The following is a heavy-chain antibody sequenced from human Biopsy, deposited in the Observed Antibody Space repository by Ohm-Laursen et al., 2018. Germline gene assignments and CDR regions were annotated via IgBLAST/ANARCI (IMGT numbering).Heavy chain of an antibody. CDR3: ARGYYDIGTGYHYDVFDF. V-gene: IGHV3-74*01. Sequence: SLRLSCAASGFTLSTYWMHWVRQVPGKGLVWVSRISSDGSSVSYADSVEGRLTVSRDNAKNSLYLQMNSLKAEDTALYYCARGYYDIGTGYHYDVFDFWGRGTLVTVSS. D-gene: IGHD3-9*01. CDR1: GFTLSTYW. CDR2: ISSDGSSV. J-gene: IGHJ3*01.